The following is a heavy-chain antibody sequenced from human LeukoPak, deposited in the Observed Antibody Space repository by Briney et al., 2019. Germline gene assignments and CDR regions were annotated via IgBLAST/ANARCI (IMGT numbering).Heavy chain of an antibody. CDR3: ARLVAIAAPYSDY. V-gene: IGHV5-51*01. J-gene: IGHJ4*02. CDR2: IFPGDSDT. D-gene: IGHD6-6*01. Sequence: GESLKISCKGSGYNFATYWIGWVRQMPGKGLEWMGIIFPGDSDTRYSPSFEGQVTISADKSISTAYLQWSNLKASDTAIYYCARLVAIAAPYSDYSGRGNLVTVSS. CDR1: GYNFATYW.